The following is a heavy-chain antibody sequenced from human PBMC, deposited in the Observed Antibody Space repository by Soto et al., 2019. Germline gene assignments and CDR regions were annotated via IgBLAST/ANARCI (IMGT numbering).Heavy chain of an antibody. V-gene: IGHV1-69*13. CDR1: GGTFSSYA. J-gene: IGHJ4*02. Sequence: SVKVSCKASGGTFSSYAISWVRQAPGQGLEWMGGIIPIFGTANYAQKFQGRVTITADESTSTAYMELSSLRSEDTAVYHCARDLRYCTNGVCYTEFDYWGQGTLVTVSS. CDR2: IIPIFGTA. D-gene: IGHD2-8*01. CDR3: ARDLRYCTNGVCYTEFDY.